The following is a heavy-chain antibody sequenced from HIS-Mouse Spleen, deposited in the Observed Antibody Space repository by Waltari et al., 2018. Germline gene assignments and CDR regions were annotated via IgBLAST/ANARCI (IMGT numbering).Heavy chain of an antibody. CDR1: GFTFSSYA. CDR2: ISGRCGST. Sequence: EVQLLESGGGLVQPGGSLRLSCAASGFTFSSYAMSWVRQAPGEGVELVSAISGRCGSTYYADSVKGRLTISRDNSKNTLYLQMNSLRAEDTAVYYCAKDDTAMVTASFDYWGQGTLVTVSS. V-gene: IGHV3-23*01. CDR3: AKDDTAMVTASFDY. D-gene: IGHD5-18*01. J-gene: IGHJ4*02.